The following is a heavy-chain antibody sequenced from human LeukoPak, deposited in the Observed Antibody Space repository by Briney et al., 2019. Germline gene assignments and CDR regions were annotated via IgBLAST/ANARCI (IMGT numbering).Heavy chain of an antibody. CDR2: IYTSGST. V-gene: IGHV4-4*07. CDR3: ARGPYCGGDCYFAY. J-gene: IGHJ4*02. CDR1: GGSISSYY. D-gene: IGHD2-21*02. Sequence: SETLSLTCTVSGGSISSYYWSWIRQPAGKGLEWIGRIYTSGSTYYNPSLKSRVTMSVDTSRNQFSLKLSSVTAADTAVYFCARGPYCGGDCYFAYWGQGTLVTVSS.